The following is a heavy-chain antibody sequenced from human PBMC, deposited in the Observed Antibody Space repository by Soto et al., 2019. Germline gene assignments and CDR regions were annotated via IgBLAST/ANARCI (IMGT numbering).Heavy chain of an antibody. CDR2: IYSGGST. V-gene: IGHV3-53*02. D-gene: IGHD2-15*01. J-gene: IGHJ6*02. CDR3: ARGYPTGGNGLDV. Sequence: EVQLVETGGGLIQPGGSLRLSCAASGFTVSDHYMNWVRQAPGQGLEWVSVIYSGGSTYYTDSVKGRFTISRDNSKNTLYLQMNSLRAEDTAVYYCARGYPTGGNGLDVLGQGPTVTVSS. CDR1: GFTVSDHY.